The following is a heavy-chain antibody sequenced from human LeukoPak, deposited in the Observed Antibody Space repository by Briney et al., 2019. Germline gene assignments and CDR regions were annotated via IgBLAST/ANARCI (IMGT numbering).Heavy chain of an antibody. Sequence: GGSLRLSCAASGFTFSSYWMHWVRQAPGKGLVWVSRINSDGSSTSYADSVKGRFTISRDNAKNTLYLQMNSLRAEDTAVYYCARDVYDGTPHVEELDYWGQEPWSPSPQ. J-gene: IGHJ4*01. CDR1: GFTFSSYW. CDR3: ARDVYDGTPHVEELDY. D-gene: IGHD5/OR15-5a*01. CDR2: INSDGSST. V-gene: IGHV3-74*01.